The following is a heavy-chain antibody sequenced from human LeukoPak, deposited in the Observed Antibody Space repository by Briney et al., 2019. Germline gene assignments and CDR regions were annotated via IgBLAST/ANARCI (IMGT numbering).Heavy chain of an antibody. J-gene: IGHJ4*02. Sequence: ASVKVSCKVSGNTLTELSMHWVRQAPGKGLEYMGGFDPGEGRAIYAQKFQGRVTMTEDKSTDTAYLELSSLRSEDTAVYYCATGDEWQLLDYWGQGTLVTVSS. D-gene: IGHD1-26*01. CDR3: ATGDEWQLLDY. V-gene: IGHV1-24*01. CDR2: FDPGEGRA. CDR1: GNTLTELS.